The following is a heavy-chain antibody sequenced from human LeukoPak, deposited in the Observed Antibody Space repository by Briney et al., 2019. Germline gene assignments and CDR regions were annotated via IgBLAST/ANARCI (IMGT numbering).Heavy chain of an antibody. CDR3: ARELGSGYSYGVGVDY. Sequence: PGGSLRLSCAASGFTFSSYSMNWVRQAPGKGLEWVSSISSSSSYIYYADSVKGRFTISRDNAKNSLYLQMNSLRAEDTAVYYCARELGSGYSYGVGVDYWGQGTLVTVSS. V-gene: IGHV3-21*01. D-gene: IGHD5-18*01. CDR2: ISSSSSYI. CDR1: GFTFSSYS. J-gene: IGHJ4*02.